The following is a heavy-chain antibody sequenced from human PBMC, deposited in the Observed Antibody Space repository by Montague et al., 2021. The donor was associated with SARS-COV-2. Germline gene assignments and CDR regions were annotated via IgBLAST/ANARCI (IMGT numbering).Heavy chain of an antibody. D-gene: IGHD5-24*01. CDR3: ARLGLQLLGGHYFDY. CDR2: INHSGST. CDR1: GGSFSGYY. Sequence: SETLSLTCAVYGGSFSGYYWSWIRQPPGKGLEWIGEINHSGSTNCNPSLKSRVTTSVDTSKNQFSLKLSSVTAADTAVYYCARLGLQLLGGHYFDYWGQGTLVTVSS. V-gene: IGHV4-34*01. J-gene: IGHJ4*02.